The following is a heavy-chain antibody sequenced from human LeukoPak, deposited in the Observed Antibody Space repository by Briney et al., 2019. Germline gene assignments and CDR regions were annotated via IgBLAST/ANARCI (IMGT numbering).Heavy chain of an antibody. CDR1: GFTFSTYA. CDR3: ERAGAVYYDSGDYGMDV. CDR2: ISYDGSNK. Sequence: GGSLRLSCAASGFTFSTYAMHWVRQAPGKGLEWVAVISYDGSNKYYADSVKGRFTISRDNSKNTLYLQMNSLRAEDTAVYYCERAGAVYYDSGDYGMDVWGQGTTVTVSS. J-gene: IGHJ6*02. V-gene: IGHV3-30*04. D-gene: IGHD3-22*01.